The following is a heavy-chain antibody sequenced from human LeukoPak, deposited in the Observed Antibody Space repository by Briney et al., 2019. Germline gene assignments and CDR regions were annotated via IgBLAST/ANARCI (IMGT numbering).Heavy chain of an antibody. Sequence: SETLSLTCTVSGDSISSSAYYWCWVRQPPEKGLEWLGSINYYGNTYYNPSLKSRLTISVDTSNNQFSLKLSSVTAADTAVYYCASGGGDYYYMDVWGKGTTVTVSS. CDR2: INYYGNT. CDR1: GDSISSSAYY. CDR3: ASGGGDYYYMDV. D-gene: IGHD2-15*01. V-gene: IGHV4-39*01. J-gene: IGHJ6*03.